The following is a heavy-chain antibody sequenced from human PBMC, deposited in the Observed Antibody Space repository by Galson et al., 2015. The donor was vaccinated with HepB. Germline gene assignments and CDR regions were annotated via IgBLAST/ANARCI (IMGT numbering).Heavy chain of an antibody. Sequence: SVTVSCKASGYTFTGYYMHWVRQAPGQGLEWMGWINPNSGGTNYAQKFQGRVTMTRDTSISTAYMELSRLRSDDTAVYYCARGNYYDSRTVDYWGQGTLVTVSS. J-gene: IGHJ4*02. V-gene: IGHV1-2*02. D-gene: IGHD3-22*01. CDR3: ARGNYYDSRTVDY. CDR1: GYTFTGYY. CDR2: INPNSGGT.